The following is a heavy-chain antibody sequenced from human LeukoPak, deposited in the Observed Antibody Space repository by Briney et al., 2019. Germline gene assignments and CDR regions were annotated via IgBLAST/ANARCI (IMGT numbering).Heavy chain of an antibody. D-gene: IGHD3-3*01. CDR1: GFTFSSYW. CDR3: TRGPRGDFWSGYWYFDL. CDR2: IRSKAYGGTT. J-gene: IGHJ2*01. V-gene: IGHV3-49*04. Sequence: GGSLRLSCAASGFTFSSYWMSWVRQAPGKGLEWVGFIRSKAYGGTTEYAASVKGRFTISRDDSKSIAYLQMNSLKTEDTAVYYCTRGPRGDFWSGYWYFDLWGRGTLVTVSS.